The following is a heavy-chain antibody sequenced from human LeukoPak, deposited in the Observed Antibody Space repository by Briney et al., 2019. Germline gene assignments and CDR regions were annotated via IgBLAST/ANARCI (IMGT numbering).Heavy chain of an antibody. D-gene: IGHD6-19*01. CDR3: AKGNLAAGNPADRLPINYFDY. CDR2: IRYDGSNK. V-gene: IGHV3-30*02. J-gene: IGHJ4*02. CDR1: GFTFSSYG. Sequence: PGGSLRLSCAASGFTFSSYGMHWVRQAPGKGLEWVAFIRYDGSNKYYADSVKGRFTISRDNSKNTLYLQMNSLRAEDTAVYYCAKGNLAAGNPADRLPINYFDYWGQGTLVTVSS.